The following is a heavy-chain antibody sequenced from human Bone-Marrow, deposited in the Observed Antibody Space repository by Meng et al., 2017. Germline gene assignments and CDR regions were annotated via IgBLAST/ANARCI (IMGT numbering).Heavy chain of an antibody. V-gene: IGHV4-59*01. J-gene: IGHJ4*02. D-gene: IGHD3-10*01. CDR3: ARAWGGSGSFYRD. Sequence: SETLSLTCTVSGGSISSYYWSWIRQPPGKGLEWMGYIYYSGSTNYNPSLKSRVTISVDTSKNQFSLKLSSVTAADTAVYYCARAWGGSGSFYRDWGQGKLVTVSS. CDR1: GGSISSYY. CDR2: IYYSGST.